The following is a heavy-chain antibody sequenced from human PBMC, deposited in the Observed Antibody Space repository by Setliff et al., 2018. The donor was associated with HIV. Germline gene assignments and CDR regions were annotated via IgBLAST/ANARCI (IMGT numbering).Heavy chain of an antibody. Sequence: ASVKVSCKTSGYIFIRYYIFWVRQAPGQGLEWMGNINPHTGVTKYAEKFQGRVTMTRDTSINTIYMELSRLRSDDTAVYYCARDLRDGFEEWFSTLDDGMDVWGQGTTVTVSS. V-gene: IGHV1-2*02. CDR2: INPHTGVT. J-gene: IGHJ6*02. CDR1: GYIFIRYY. D-gene: IGHD3-3*01. CDR3: ARDLRDGFEEWFSTLDDGMDV.